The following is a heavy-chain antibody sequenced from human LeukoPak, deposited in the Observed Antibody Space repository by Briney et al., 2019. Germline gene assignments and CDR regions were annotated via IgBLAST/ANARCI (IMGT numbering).Heavy chain of an antibody. CDR1: GGSISSYY. CDR2: IYYSGST. CDR3: ARFTDDYVWGSYRNHDAFDI. Sequence: SETLSLTCTVSGGSISSYYWSWIRQPPGKGLEWIGYIYYSGSTNYNPSFKSRVTISVDTSKNQFSLKLSSVTAADTAVYYCARFTDDYVWGSYRNHDAFDIWGQGTMVTVSS. J-gene: IGHJ3*02. V-gene: IGHV4-59*01. D-gene: IGHD3-16*02.